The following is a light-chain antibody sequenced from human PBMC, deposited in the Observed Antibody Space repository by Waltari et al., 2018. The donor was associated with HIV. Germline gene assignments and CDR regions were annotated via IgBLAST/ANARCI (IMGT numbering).Light chain of an antibody. CDR2: KAS. CDR1: QSVSSW. J-gene: IGKJ1*01. V-gene: IGKV1-5*03. Sequence: DIQMTQSPSTLSASVGARVTITCRASQSVSSWLAWYQQKPGEAPKLLIYKASSLEGGVPSRFSGSGSGTEFTLTISSLQPDDFATYFCQQYYSYWTFGQGTKVEI. CDR3: QQYYSYWT.